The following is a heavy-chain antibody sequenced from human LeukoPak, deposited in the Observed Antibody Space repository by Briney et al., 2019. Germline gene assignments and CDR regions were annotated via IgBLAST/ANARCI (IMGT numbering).Heavy chain of an antibody. CDR2: IIPIFDTA. CDR1: GGTFSSYA. V-gene: IGHV1-69*06. CDR3: ARADNWEGAKGD. Sequence: SVKVSCKASGGTFSSYAISWVRQAPGQGLEWMGGIIPIFDTANYAQRFQGRLTITADKSTSTAYMELSSLTSEDTAVYYCARADNWEGAKGDWGQGTMVTVSS. D-gene: IGHD3-16*01. J-gene: IGHJ3*01.